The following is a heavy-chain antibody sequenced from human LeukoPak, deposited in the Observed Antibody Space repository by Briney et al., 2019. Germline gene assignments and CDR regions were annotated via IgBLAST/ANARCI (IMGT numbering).Heavy chain of an antibody. D-gene: IGHD1/OR15-1a*01. CDR3: ARSISGTRSKFDY. Sequence: SETLSLTCTVSGGFISRSGDYWGWIRQSPGKGLEWIASIYYSGSTYYNPSLKSRVSISVDTSKNQFSLMLTSVTAADTAAYHCARSISGTRSKFDYWGQGTLVTVSS. CDR2: IYYSGST. V-gene: IGHV4-39*01. CDR1: GGFISRSGDY. J-gene: IGHJ4*02.